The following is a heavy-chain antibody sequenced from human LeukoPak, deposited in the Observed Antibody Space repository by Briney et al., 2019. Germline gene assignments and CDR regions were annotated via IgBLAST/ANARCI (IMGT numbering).Heavy chain of an antibody. CDR1: GFTFSNNW. CDR3: VRAIIGSFDY. D-gene: IGHD3-10*01. CDR2: VKKDASEM. V-gene: IGHV3-7*01. Sequence: GGSLRLSCAASGFTFSNNWITWVRQAPGKGLEWVASVKKDASEMYYVDSVKGRFTISRDNAKDTLYLQMNSLRAEDTAVYYCVRAIIGSFDYWDQGTLVTVSS. J-gene: IGHJ4*02.